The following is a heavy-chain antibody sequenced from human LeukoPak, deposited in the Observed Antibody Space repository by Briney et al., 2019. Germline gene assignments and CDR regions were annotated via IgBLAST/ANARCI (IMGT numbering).Heavy chain of an antibody. J-gene: IGHJ4*02. D-gene: IGHD1-26*01. Sequence: ASVTVSCKASGYTFTSYDINWVRQAPGQGLEWMGWISAYNGNTNYAQKLQGRVTMTTDTSTSTAYMELRSLRSDDTAVYYCARDYSGSYPDWGQGTLVTVSS. CDR1: GYTFTSYD. CDR2: ISAYNGNT. V-gene: IGHV1-18*01. CDR3: ARDYSGSYPD.